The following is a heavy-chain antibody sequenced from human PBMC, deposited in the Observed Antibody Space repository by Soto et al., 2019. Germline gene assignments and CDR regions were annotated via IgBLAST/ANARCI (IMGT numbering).Heavy chain of an antibody. CDR2: INPSSGGT. CDR1: GYNIINYY. V-gene: IGHV1-2*02. Sequence: GASVKVSCKASGYNIINYYMHWVRQAPGQSLEWMGWINPSSGGTKYAQKFQGRVTMTCDTSISTAYMEVSSLRTDDTAVYYCARSGGSLDYWGQGTLVTVSS. D-gene: IGHD2-15*01. J-gene: IGHJ4*02. CDR3: ARSGGSLDY.